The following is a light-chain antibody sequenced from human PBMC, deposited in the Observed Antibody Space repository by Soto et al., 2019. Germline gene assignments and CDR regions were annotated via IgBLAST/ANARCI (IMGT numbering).Light chain of an antibody. CDR3: QQYGRSLT. J-gene: IGKJ4*01. CDR1: QSVSSY. CDR2: GAS. Sequence: IVLTQSPATLSLSPGERATLSCRASQSVSSYLAWYQQKPGQAPRLLIYGASSRATGIPDRFSGSGSGTDFTLTISRLEPEDFAMYYCQQYGRSLTFGGGTKVDNK. V-gene: IGKV3-20*01.